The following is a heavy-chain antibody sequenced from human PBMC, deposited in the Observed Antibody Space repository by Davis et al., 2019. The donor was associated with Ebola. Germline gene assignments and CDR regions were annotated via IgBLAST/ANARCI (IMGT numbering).Heavy chain of an antibody. CDR3: TSRGDGYRFFDY. Sequence: GESLKIPCAASGFTFSDSAMHWVRQASGKGLEWVGRIRSKSNNYATIYTASVNGRFIISRDDSSNTTYLQMNSLKTEDTAVYYCTSRGDGYRFFDYCGQGTLVTVSS. D-gene: IGHD5-24*01. V-gene: IGHV3-73*01. J-gene: IGHJ4*02. CDR2: IRSKSNNYAT. CDR1: GFTFSDSA.